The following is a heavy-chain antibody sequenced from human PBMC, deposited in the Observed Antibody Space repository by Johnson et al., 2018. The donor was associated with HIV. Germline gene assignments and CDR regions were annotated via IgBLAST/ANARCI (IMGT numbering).Heavy chain of an antibody. CDR3: ARGGYCRGGSCYPYDAFDI. J-gene: IGHJ3*02. Sequence: VQLVESGGGLVQHGGSLRLSCATSGFTFSSYWMSWVRQAPGKGLEWVSTISGSGGSTYYADSVKGQFTISRDNSKNTLYLQMNSLRAEDTAVYYCARGGYCRGGSCYPYDAFDIWGQGTMVNVSS. V-gene: IGHV3-23*04. CDR1: GFTFSSYW. D-gene: IGHD2-15*01. CDR2: ISGSGGST.